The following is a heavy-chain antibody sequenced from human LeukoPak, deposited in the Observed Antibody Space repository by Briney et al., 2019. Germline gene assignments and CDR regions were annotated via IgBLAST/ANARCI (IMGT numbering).Heavy chain of an antibody. V-gene: IGHV3-15*01. Sequence: GGSLRLSCAASGFTFSNAWMSWVRQAPGEGLEWVGRIKSKIEGGTTDYAAPVKGRFTISRDDSKNTLYLQMNSLKTEDTAVYYCTTATIFPTHFRDYYYMDVWGKGTTVTVSS. J-gene: IGHJ6*03. CDR2: IKSKIEGGTT. D-gene: IGHD3-9*01. CDR3: TTATIFPTHFRDYYYMDV. CDR1: GFTFSNAW.